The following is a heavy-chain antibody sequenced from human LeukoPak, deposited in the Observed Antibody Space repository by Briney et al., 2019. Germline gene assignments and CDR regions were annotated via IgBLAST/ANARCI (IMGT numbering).Heavy chain of an antibody. Sequence: GASVKVSCKASGGTFSSYAISWVRQAPGQGLEWMGGIIPIFGTANYAQKFQGRVTITADESTSTAYMELSSLRSEDTAVYYCARRPFIAAAGDDLNYFDYWGQGTLVTVSS. CDR1: GGTFSSYA. D-gene: IGHD6-13*01. CDR3: ARRPFIAAAGDDLNYFDY. CDR2: IIPIFGTA. J-gene: IGHJ4*02. V-gene: IGHV1-69*13.